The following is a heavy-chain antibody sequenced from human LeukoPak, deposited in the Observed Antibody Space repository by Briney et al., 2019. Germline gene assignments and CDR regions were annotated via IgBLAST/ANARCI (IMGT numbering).Heavy chain of an antibody. J-gene: IGHJ6*03. D-gene: IGHD3-3*01. CDR2: IKQDGSEK. CDR3: ARAAADFWSGYSYYYYYMDV. Sequence: GGSLRLSCAASGFTFGDYYMSWIRQAPGKGLEWVANIKQDGSEKYYVDSVKGRFTISRDNAKNSLYLQMNSLRAEDTAVYYCARAAADFWSGYSYYYYYMDVWGKGTTVTVSS. CDR1: GFTFGDYY. V-gene: IGHV3-7*01.